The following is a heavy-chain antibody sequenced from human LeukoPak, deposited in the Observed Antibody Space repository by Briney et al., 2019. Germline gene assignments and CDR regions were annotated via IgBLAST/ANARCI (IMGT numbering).Heavy chain of an antibody. Sequence: SETLSLTCTVSGGSISGQYWSWIRQPPGRGLEWIGYVSYSGNTKYNPSLKSRVTISVDTSKNRFSLKLNSMTAADTSVYYCARLRFLEWLFPWFDPWGQGTLVTVSS. CDR2: VSYSGNT. CDR1: GGSISGQY. D-gene: IGHD3-3*01. J-gene: IGHJ5*02. V-gene: IGHV4-59*08. CDR3: ARLRFLEWLFPWFDP.